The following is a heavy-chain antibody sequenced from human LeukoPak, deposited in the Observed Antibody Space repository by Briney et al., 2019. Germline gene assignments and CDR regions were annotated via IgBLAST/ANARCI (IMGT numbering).Heavy chain of an antibody. CDR2: INDGGTI. J-gene: IGHJ6*03. Sequence: SSETLSLTCAVYGGSFNIYYWSWIRQSPGKGLEWIGEINDGGTINYNPSLLSRVTTSLDRSKNQFSLRLTSVTTTDTAVYYCARRWNYGRNYYIDVWGKGATVSVSS. D-gene: IGHD1-7*01. CDR1: GGSFNIYY. V-gene: IGHV4-34*01. CDR3: ARRWNYGRNYYIDV.